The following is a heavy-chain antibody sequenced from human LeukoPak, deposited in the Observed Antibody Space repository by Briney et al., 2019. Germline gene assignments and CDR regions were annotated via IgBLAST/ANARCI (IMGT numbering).Heavy chain of an antibody. CDR3: ARRERRIVGDPYYFDY. CDR2: IYYSGST. V-gene: IGHV4-30-4*08. J-gene: IGHJ4*02. CDR1: GGSISSGDYY. Sequence: SETLSLTCTVSGGSISSGDYYWSWIRQPPGKGLEWIGYIYYSGSTNYNPSLKSRVTISVDTSKNQFSLKLSSVTAADTAVYYCARRERRIVGDPYYFDYWGQGTLVTVSS. D-gene: IGHD1-26*01.